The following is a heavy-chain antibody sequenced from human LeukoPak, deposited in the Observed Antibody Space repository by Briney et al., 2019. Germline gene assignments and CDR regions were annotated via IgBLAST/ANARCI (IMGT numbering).Heavy chain of an antibody. J-gene: IGHJ4*02. CDR3: ARGWGSSRGRLDS. V-gene: IGHV4-59*01. CDR1: SGSIASYY. CDR2: IFASGTS. Sequence: TSETLSLTCSLSSGSIASYYWTWVRQTPQKGLEWIGYIFASGTSEYNPSLKSRVTIALDKSRNQFSLKMTSVTAADTAVYFCARGWGSSRGRLDSWGQGTLVTVS. D-gene: IGHD3-16*02.